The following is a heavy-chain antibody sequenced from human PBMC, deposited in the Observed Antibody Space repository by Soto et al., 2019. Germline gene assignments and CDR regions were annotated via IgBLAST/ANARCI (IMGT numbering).Heavy chain of an antibody. V-gene: IGHV3-64*01. CDR3: ARRGYGSRWPNVYMDV. CDR1: GFTFSNYE. CDR2: ISNNGAHT. J-gene: IGHJ6*03. Sequence: GGSLRLSCAASGFTFSNYEMHWVRQAPGKGLEYVSGISNNGAHTDYAKSVKGRLTISRDNSENTLYLQMGSLGAEDMALYYCARRGYGSRWPNVYMDVWGKGTTVTVSS. D-gene: IGHD6-13*01.